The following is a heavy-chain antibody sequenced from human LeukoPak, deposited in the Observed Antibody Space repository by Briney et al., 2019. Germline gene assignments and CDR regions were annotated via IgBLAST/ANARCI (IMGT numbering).Heavy chain of an antibody. V-gene: IGHV4-59*01. CDR3: ARLHYDFWGVNYYYYMDV. D-gene: IGHD3-3*01. J-gene: IGHJ6*03. CDR1: GGSISSYY. CDR2: IYYSGST. Sequence: SETLSPTCTVSGGSISSYYWSWIRQPPGKGLEWIGYIYYSGSTNYNPSLKSRVTISVDTSKNQFSLKLSSVTAADTAVYYCARLHYDFWGVNYYYYMDVWGKGTTVTVSS.